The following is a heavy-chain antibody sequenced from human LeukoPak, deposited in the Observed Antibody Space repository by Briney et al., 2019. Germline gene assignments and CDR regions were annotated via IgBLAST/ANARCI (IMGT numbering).Heavy chain of an antibody. J-gene: IGHJ5*02. D-gene: IGHD3-10*01. V-gene: IGHV4-34*01. CDR2: INDGGTT. Sequence: SETLSLTCAVYSGPFSGFYWTWIRQPPGKGLEWIGEINDGGTTNFNPSLKSRATMSIDMSKKQVSLKVKSVTDADTGIYYCARGPSYNSRRFDLGYFAPWGQGTLVTVSS. CDR1: SGPFSGFY. CDR3: ARGPSYNSRRFDLGYFAP.